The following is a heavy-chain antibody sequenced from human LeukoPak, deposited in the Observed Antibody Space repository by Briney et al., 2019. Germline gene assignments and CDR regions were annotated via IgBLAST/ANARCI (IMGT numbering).Heavy chain of an antibody. CDR2: ISSRSYTI. Sequence: GSLRLSCAASGFTFRSYSMNWVRQAPGKGLEWLSYISSRSYTIYYADSVKGRFTISRDNAENPLYLQMNSLRDDDTAVYYCARDLESPTWYFDLWGRGTLVTVSS. J-gene: IGHJ2*01. V-gene: IGHV3-48*02. CDR1: GFTFRSYS. D-gene: IGHD5-24*01. CDR3: ARDLESPTWYFDL.